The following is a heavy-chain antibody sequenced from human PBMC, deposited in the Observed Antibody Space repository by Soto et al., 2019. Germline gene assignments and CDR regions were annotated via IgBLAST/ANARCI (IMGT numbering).Heavy chain of an antibody. J-gene: IGHJ4*02. CDR2: IIPMFGTA. V-gene: IGHV1-69*12. CDR1: GGTFSTYA. D-gene: IGHD5-18*01. CDR3: ASGILIWIRRINNAYSG. Sequence: QVQLVQSGAEVKKPESSVKVSCKGPGGTFSTYAISWVRQAPGQGLEWMGGIIPMFGTANYAQRFQDSVTIAADESTIAFNTPLRSMRSADTAVYFCASGILIWIRRINNAYSGWCQGTLVTVSS.